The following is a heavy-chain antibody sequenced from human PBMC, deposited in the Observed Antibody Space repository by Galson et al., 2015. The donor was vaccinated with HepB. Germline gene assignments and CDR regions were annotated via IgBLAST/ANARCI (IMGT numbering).Heavy chain of an antibody. CDR2: LNPGNGNT. Sequence: SVKVSCKASGYPFVYYTMHWVRQAPGQRLEWMGWLNPGNGNTKYSQKFQGRVTITRDISAATAYMELSSLRAEDTAVYYCAREKGDGRIMDVWGQGTTVTVSS. D-gene: IGHD2-21*01. J-gene: IGHJ6*02. CDR3: AREKGDGRIMDV. V-gene: IGHV1-3*01. CDR1: GYPFVYYT.